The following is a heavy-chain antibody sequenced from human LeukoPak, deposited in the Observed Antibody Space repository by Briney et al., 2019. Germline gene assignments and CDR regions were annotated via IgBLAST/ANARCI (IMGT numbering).Heavy chain of an antibody. V-gene: IGHV3-33*01. Sequence: GGSLRLSCAASGFTFSSYGMHWVRQAPGKGLEWVAVIWYDGSNKYYADSVKGRFTISRDNAKNSLFLQMNSLRAEDTAVYYCTRDWAGMDYYYGMDVWGQGTTVTVSS. CDR2: IWYDGSNK. J-gene: IGHJ6*02. D-gene: IGHD6-19*01. CDR3: TRDWAGMDYYYGMDV. CDR1: GFTFSSYG.